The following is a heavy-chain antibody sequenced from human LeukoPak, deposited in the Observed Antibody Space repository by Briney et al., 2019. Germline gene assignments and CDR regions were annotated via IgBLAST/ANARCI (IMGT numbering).Heavy chain of an antibody. CDR1: GFTFNIYA. CDR3: ATGAYISLYYFDY. CDR2: ISGSGGST. J-gene: IGHJ4*02. Sequence: GGSLRLSCAASGFTFNIYAMTWVRQAPGKGLEWVSAISGSGGSTFYADSVKGRFTISRDNSKNTLFLQMHSLRAEDTAIYYCATGAYISLYYFDYWGQGTLVTVSS. V-gene: IGHV3-23*01. D-gene: IGHD3-16*02.